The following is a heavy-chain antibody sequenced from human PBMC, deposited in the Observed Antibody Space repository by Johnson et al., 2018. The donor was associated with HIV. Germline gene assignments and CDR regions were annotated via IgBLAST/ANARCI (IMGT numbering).Heavy chain of an antibody. V-gene: IGHV3-30*03. D-gene: IGHD3-3*01. J-gene: IGHJ3*02. Sequence: QVQLVESGGGVVQPGRSLRLSCAASGFTFSTYGMHWVRQAPGKGLEWVAVISYDGSNKYYADSVRGRFTISRDNSKNTLYLQMNSLRAEDTAVYYCARDRRQFLEWLSDAFDIWGQGTMVTVSS. CDR3: ARDRRQFLEWLSDAFDI. CDR2: ISYDGSNK. CDR1: GFTFSTYG.